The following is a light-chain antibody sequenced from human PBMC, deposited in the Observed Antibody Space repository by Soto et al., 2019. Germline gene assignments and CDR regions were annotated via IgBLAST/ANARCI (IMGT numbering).Light chain of an antibody. CDR3: QQYGSSLFT. CDR2: GAS. Sequence: EIVLTQSPGTLSLSPGERATISCRASQSVSSSYLAWYQQKPGKAPRLLIYGASSRATGIPDRFSGSGSGTDFTLTISRLEPEDVAVYYCQQYGSSLFTFGPGTKVDIK. CDR1: QSVSSSY. V-gene: IGKV3-20*01. J-gene: IGKJ3*01.